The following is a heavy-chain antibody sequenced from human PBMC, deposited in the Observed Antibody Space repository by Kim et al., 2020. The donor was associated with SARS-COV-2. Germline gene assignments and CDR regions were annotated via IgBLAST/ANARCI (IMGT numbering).Heavy chain of an antibody. Sequence: KGNTIYSQKFQDRVTFTTDTSASTAYMELSFLRSEDSAVYYCRGGFYFDYWGQGTLVTVSS. CDR3: RGGFYFDY. CDR2: KGNT. V-gene: IGHV1-3*01. D-gene: IGHD3-16*01. J-gene: IGHJ4*02.